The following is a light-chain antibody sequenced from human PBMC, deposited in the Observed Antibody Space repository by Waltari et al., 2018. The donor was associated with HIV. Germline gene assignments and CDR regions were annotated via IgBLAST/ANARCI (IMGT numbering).Light chain of an antibody. CDR1: NSTIGNNY. CDR2: DNK. J-gene: IGLJ2*01. CDR3: GSWDSSRSCVV. V-gene: IGLV1-51*01. Sequence: QSVLTQPPSVSAAPGQKVTISCSGSNSTIGNNYVSWYQQLPGTAPKPLIYDNKKGPPGIPCRCSGSKSGPCATLGMTGLRTGDAADYYCGSWDSSRSCVVFGGGTKLTVL.